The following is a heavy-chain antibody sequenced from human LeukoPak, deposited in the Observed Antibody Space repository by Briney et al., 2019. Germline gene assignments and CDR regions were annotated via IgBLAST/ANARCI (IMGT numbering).Heavy chain of an antibody. CDR1: GYTFTSYD. CDR3: ARVELYCSGGSCYRPKGQYYYYYMDV. V-gene: IGHV1-8*03. CDR2: MNPNSGNT. D-gene: IGHD2-15*01. Sequence: GSSVKVSCKASGYTFTSYDINWVRQATGQGLEWMGWMNPNSGNTGYAQKFQGRVTITRNTSISTAYMELSSLRSEDTAVYYCARVELYCSGGSCYRPKGQYYYYYMDVWGKGTTVTVSS. J-gene: IGHJ6*03.